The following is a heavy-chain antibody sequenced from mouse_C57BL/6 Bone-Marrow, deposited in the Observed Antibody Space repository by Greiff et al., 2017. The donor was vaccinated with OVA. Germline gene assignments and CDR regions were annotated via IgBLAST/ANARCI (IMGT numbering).Heavy chain of an antibody. Sequence: EVQLQQSGAELVRPGASVKLSCTTSGFNIKDDYMHWVKQRPEQGLEWIGWIDPENGDTEYASKFQGKATITADTSSNTAYLQLSSLTSEDTAVYYCTTERVTTYFDGWGTGTTVTVSS. D-gene: IGHD2-1*01. J-gene: IGHJ1*03. V-gene: IGHV14-4*01. CDR3: TTERVTTYFDG. CDR1: GFNIKDDY. CDR2: IDPENGDT.